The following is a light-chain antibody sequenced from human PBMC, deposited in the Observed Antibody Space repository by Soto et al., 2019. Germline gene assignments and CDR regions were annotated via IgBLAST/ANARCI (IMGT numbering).Light chain of an antibody. CDR2: DTS. Sequence: EVVLTQSPVTLSLSPGERATLSCRASQSVGTFLAWYQQKPGQAPRLIIYDTSNRATGIPARFSGTGSGTDIALTISSVEHEDFAVYFCQHRTNWPRTFGQGTKLDIK. CDR1: QSVGTF. CDR3: QHRTNWPRT. V-gene: IGKV3-11*01. J-gene: IGKJ2*01.